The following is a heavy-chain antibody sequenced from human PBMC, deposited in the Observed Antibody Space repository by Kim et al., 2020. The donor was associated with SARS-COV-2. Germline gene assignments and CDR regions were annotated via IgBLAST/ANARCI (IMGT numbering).Heavy chain of an antibody. V-gene: IGHV5-51*01. CDR1: GYSFNIYW. D-gene: IGHD6-13*01. Sequence: GESLKISCKGSGYSFNIYWIGWVRQMPGKGLEWMGIIYPGDSDTRYSPSFQGQVTIPVDKSISTAYLQWSGLKASDTAMYYCARRSGYSSSWYFDYWGQGTLVTVSS. J-gene: IGHJ4*02. CDR3: ARRSGYSSSWYFDY. CDR2: IYPGDSDT.